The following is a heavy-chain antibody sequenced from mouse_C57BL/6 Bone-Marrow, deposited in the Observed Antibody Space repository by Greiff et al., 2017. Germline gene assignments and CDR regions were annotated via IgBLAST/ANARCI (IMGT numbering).Heavy chain of an antibody. CDR2: IYRRSGNT. D-gene: IGHD1-1*01. V-gene: IGHV1-81*01. J-gene: IGHJ1*03. Sequence: VQLQQSGAELARPGASVKLSCKASGYTFTSYGISWVKQRTGQGLEWIGEIYRRSGNTYYNEKFKGKVTLTADKSSSTAYMGLRSLTSEDSAVYFCAREVCYGSSHWYFDVWGTGTTVTVSS. CDR1: GYTFTSYG. CDR3: AREVCYGSSHWYFDV.